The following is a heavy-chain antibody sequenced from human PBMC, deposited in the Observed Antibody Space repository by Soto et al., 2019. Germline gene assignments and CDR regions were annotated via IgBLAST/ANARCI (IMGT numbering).Heavy chain of an antibody. D-gene: IGHD3-9*01. CDR3: ARLPRYYDILTGFYYYYGMDV. CDR2: IYPGDSDT. J-gene: IGHJ6*02. V-gene: IGHV5-51*01. CDR1: GYSFTSYW. Sequence: GASLKISCKGSGYSFTSYWIGWVRQMPGKGLEWMGIIYPGDSDTRYSPSFQGQVTISADKSISTAYLQWSSLKASDTAMYYCARLPRYYDILTGFYYYYGMDVWGQGTTVTVSS.